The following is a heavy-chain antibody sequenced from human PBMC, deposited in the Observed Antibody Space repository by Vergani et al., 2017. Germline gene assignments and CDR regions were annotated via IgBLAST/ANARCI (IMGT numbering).Heavy chain of an antibody. V-gene: IGHV1-69*12. D-gene: IGHD2-2*02. Sequence: QVQLVQSGAEVKKPGSSVKVSCKASGGTFSSYAISWVRQAPGQGLEWMGGIIPIFGTANYAQKFQGRVTITADESTSTAYMGLSSLRSEDTAVYYCARAGYCSSTSCYTDYYYGMDVWGQGTTVTVSS. CDR2: IIPIFGTA. J-gene: IGHJ6*02. CDR3: ARAGYCSSTSCYTDYYYGMDV. CDR1: GGTFSSYA.